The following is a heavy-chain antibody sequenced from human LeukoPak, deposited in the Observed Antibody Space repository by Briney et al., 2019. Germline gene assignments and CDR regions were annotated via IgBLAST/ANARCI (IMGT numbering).Heavy chain of an antibody. J-gene: IGHJ4*02. CDR2: ISSSSNYI. V-gene: IGHV3-21*01. CDR3: ARRRYSGSSQHFDY. CDR1: GFTFSSYS. Sequence: GGSLRLSCAASGFTFSSYSMKWVRQAPGKGLEWVSSISSSSNYIYYADSVKGRFTISRDNAKNSLYLQMNSLRAEDTAVYYCARRRYSGSSQHFDYWGQGTLVTVSS. D-gene: IGHD1-26*01.